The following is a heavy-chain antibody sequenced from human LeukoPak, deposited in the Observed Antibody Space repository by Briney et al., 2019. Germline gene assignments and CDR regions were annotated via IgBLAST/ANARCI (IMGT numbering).Heavy chain of an antibody. V-gene: IGHV1-46*01. CDR2: INPSGGST. Sequence: ASVKVSCKASGYTFTSYYMHWVRQAPGQGLEWMGIINPSGGSTSYAQKSQGRVTMTRDTSTSTVYMELSSLRSEDTAVYYCARLGIPWGWFGDGQNYYMDVWGKGTTVTISS. CDR3: ARLGIPWGWFGDGQNYYMDV. J-gene: IGHJ6*03. D-gene: IGHD3-10*01. CDR1: GYTFTSYY.